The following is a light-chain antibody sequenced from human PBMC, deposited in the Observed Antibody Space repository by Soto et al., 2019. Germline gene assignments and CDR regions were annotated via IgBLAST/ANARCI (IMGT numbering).Light chain of an antibody. J-gene: IGLJ2*01. V-gene: IGLV1-44*01. CDR3: VACDASRYGAV. Sequence: QSVLTQPHSASGTPGQGVTISCSGSSSNIGTNTVNWYKQLPGTAPKLLIYSNDLRPSGVPDRFSGSKSSTSASLAISGLQCEDEADYYGVACDASRYGAVFGGGTKLTVL. CDR2: SND. CDR1: SSNIGTNT.